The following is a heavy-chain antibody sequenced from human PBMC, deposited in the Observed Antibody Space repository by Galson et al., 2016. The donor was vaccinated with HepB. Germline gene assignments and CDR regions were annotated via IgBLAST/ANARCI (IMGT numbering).Heavy chain of an antibody. V-gene: IGHV3-23*01. Sequence: SLRLSCAASGFTFSNYAMSWVRQAPGRGLECVSSTSGSGDTTDDADAVRGRFPISRRSSRNTLPLRMHSRGAQDPAVCSCTKPTIGQGPPDPYARGRGVRFSNPRDKSRIRLPLQQDSLRAEDSAIYYCAKGNMVQVQAAPYAWGQGALVTVSS. CDR3: TKPTIGQGPPDPYARGRGVRFSNPRDKSRIRLPLQQDSLRAEDSAIYYCAKGNMVQVQAAPYA. D-gene: IGHD2-15*01. CDR1: GFTFSNYA. CDR2: TSGSGDTT. J-gene: IGHJ5*02.